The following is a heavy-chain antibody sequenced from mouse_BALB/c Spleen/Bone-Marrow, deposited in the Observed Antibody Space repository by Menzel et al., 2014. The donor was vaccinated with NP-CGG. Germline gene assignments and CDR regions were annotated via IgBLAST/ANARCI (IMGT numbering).Heavy chain of an antibody. J-gene: IGHJ4*01. CDR2: ISYSGST. CDR1: GDSTTSGY. D-gene: IGHD2-2*01. V-gene: IGHV3-8*02. Sequence: EVQLQQSGPSLVKPSQTLSLTCSVTGDSTTSGYWNWIRKFPGNKIEYMGYISYSGSTYYNPSLKSRISITRDTSKNXYYLQLKSVTTEDTATYYCARFGYDYALDYWGQGTSVTVSS. CDR3: ARFGYDYALDY.